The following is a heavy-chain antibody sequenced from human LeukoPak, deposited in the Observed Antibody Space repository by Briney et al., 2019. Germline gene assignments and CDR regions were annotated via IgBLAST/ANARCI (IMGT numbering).Heavy chain of an antibody. CDR3: ARQEVLTGYFQY. V-gene: IGHV4-39*01. J-gene: IGHJ4*02. CDR1: GFTFSSYA. Sequence: GSLRLSCAASGFTFSSYAMSWVRQPPGKGLEWIGSIYYSGSTYYNPSLKSRVTISVDTSKNQFSLKLSSVTAADTAVYYCARQEVLTGYFQYWGQGTLVTVSS. CDR2: IYYSGST. D-gene: IGHD3-9*01.